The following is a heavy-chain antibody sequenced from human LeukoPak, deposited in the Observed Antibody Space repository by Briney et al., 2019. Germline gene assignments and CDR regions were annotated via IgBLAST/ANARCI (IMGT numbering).Heavy chain of an antibody. CDR2: ITMSGSVI. CDR3: ARGGWSRGWFDP. D-gene: IGHD6-19*01. V-gene: IGHV3-11*01. Sequence: GGSLRLSCAASGFKFRDYYMSWIRQAPGKGLEWISYITMSGSVIQYSSPVKGRFTTSRDNARNSLYLQMNSLRADDTAVYYCARGGWSRGWFDPWGQGTLVTVSS. J-gene: IGHJ5*02. CDR1: GFKFRDYY.